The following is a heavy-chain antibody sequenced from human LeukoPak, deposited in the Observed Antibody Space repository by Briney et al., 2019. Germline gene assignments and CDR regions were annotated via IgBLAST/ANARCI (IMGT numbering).Heavy chain of an antibody. D-gene: IGHD2-2*01. CDR1: GFTFSSYG. CDR2: IRYDGSNK. Sequence: PGGSLRLSCAASGFTFSSYGMHWVRQAPGKGLEWVAFIRYDGSNKYYADSVKGRFTISRDNSKNTLYLQMNSLRAEDTAVYYCAKDGDCSSTSCLVAFDIWGQGTMVTVSS. J-gene: IGHJ3*02. V-gene: IGHV3-30*02. CDR3: AKDGDCSSTSCLVAFDI.